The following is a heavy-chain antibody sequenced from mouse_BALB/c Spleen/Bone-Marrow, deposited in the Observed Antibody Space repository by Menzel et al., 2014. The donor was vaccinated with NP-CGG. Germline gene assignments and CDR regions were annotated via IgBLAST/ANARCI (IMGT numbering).Heavy chain of an antibody. Sequence: VHLVESGAELVRPGTSVKVSCKASGYAFSDYLMERLKQRPGQGLEWIGVINPGSGSTNQNEKFKDKATLTADTSSNTAYMELSGLTSDDSAVYFCARYDGYLDYWGQGTTLTVSS. D-gene: IGHD2-3*01. V-gene: IGHV1-54*01. CDR3: ARYDGYLDY. CDR1: GYAFSDYL. J-gene: IGHJ2*01. CDR2: INPGSGST.